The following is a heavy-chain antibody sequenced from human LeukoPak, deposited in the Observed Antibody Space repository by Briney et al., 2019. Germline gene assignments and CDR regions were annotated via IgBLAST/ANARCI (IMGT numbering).Heavy chain of an antibody. V-gene: IGHV3-48*03. CDR1: GFTFSSYE. CDR2: ISSSGSTI. CDR3: ARDERLLSFLE. Sequence: TGGSLRLSCAASGFTFSSYEMNWVRQAPGKGLEWVSYISSSGSTIYYADSVKGRFTISRGNSKNTVYLQMNNLRTEDTAIYYCARDERLLSFLEWGQGTLVTVSS. D-gene: IGHD3-3*01. J-gene: IGHJ4*02.